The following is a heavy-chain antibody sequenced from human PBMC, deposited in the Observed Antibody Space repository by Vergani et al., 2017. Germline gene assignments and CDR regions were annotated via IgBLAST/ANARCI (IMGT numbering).Heavy chain of an antibody. V-gene: IGHV1-18*04. D-gene: IGHD3-22*01. CDR2: ISAYNGNT. Sequence: QVQLVQSGAEVKKPGASVKVSCKASGYTFTSYGISWVRQAPGQGLEWMGWISAYNGNTNYAQKLQGRVTMTTDTSTSAAYMELRSLRSDDTAVYYCARDSPYYYDSSGYPPDYWGQGTLVTVSS. CDR1: GYTFTSYG. J-gene: IGHJ4*02. CDR3: ARDSPYYYDSSGYPPDY.